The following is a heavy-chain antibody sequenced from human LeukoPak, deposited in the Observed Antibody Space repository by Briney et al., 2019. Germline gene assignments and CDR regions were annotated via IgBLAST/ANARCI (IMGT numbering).Heavy chain of an antibody. D-gene: IGHD5-24*01. CDR2: INYSGST. V-gene: IGHV4-59*01. J-gene: IGHJ5*02. CDR3: ARDPMHRDDYNAA. CDR1: GVSISSFF. Sequence: SETLSLTCTISGVSISSFFWSWIRQPPGKGLEWIGCINYSGSTNYNPSLKSRLTIPIDTSKNQMSLKLRSVIAADTAVYDCARDPMHRDDYNAAWGQGALVSVSS.